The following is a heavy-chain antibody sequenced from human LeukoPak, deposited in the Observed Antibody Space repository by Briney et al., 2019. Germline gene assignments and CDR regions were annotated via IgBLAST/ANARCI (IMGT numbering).Heavy chain of an antibody. D-gene: IGHD3-3*01. J-gene: IGHJ4*02. V-gene: IGHV4-59*01. CDR1: GGSISSYY. CDR2: IYYSGST. Sequence: PSETLSLTCTVSGGSISSYYWSWIRQPPGKGLEWIGYIYYSGSTNYNPSLKSRVTIPVDTSKNQFSLKLSSVTAADTAVYYCARDRGWSGYYSDWGQGTLVTVSS. CDR3: ARDRGWSGYYSD.